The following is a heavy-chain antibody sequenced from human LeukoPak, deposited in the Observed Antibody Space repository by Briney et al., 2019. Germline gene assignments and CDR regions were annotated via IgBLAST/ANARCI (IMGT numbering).Heavy chain of an antibody. CDR2: ISSSGSTI. Sequence: GGSLRLSCAASGFTFSSYEMNWVRQAPGKGLEWVSYISSSGSTIYYADSVKGRFTISRDNAKNSLYLQMNSLRAEDTAVYYCARDSRITMVRGAPNDYWGQGTLVTVSS. CDR3: ARDSRITMVRGAPNDY. J-gene: IGHJ4*02. V-gene: IGHV3-48*03. CDR1: GFTFSSYE. D-gene: IGHD3-10*01.